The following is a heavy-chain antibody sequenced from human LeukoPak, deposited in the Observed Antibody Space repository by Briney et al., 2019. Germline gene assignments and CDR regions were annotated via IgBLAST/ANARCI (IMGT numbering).Heavy chain of an antibody. CDR1: GFSFSSYG. D-gene: IGHD5-18*01. V-gene: IGHV3-33*01. J-gene: IGHJ3*02. CDR2: IWYDGSNK. CDR3: AREEDTAVFHI. Sequence: PGRSLRLSCAPSGFSFSSYGMHCFRQAPGKGLEWVAVIWYDGSNKYYADSVKGRFTISRDNSKNTLYLHMNSLRAEDTAVYYCAREEDTAVFHIWGQGTMVTVSS.